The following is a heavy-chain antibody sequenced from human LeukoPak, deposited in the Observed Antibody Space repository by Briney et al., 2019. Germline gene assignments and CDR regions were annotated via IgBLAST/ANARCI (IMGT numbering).Heavy chain of an antibody. CDR1: GFTFSSYA. CDR2: ISGSGGST. J-gene: IGHJ4*02. CDR3: AKVGLVESGGWSAPYYFDY. D-gene: IGHD6-19*01. V-gene: IGHV3-23*01. Sequence: GGSLRLSCAASGFTFSSYAMSWVRQAPGKGLEWVSAISGSGGSTYYADSVKGRFTISRDNSKNTLYLQMNSLRAEDTAVYYCAKVGLVESGGWSAPYYFDYWGQGTLVTVSS.